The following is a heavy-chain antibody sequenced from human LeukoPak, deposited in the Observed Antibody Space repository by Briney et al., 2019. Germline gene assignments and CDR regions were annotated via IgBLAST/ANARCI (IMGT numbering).Heavy chain of an antibody. CDR2: IIPIFGTA. Sequence: GSSVKVSCKASGGTFSSYAISWVRQAPGQGLEWVGGIIPIFGTANYAQKFQGRVTITADESTSTAYMELSSLRSEDTAVYYCASPRGGGSGDYWGQGTLVTVSS. J-gene: IGHJ4*02. CDR1: GGTFSSYA. D-gene: IGHD3-10*01. V-gene: IGHV1-69*01. CDR3: ASPRGGGSGDY.